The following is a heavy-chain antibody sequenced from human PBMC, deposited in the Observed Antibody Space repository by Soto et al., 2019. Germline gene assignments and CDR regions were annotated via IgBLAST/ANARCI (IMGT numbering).Heavy chain of an antibody. J-gene: IGHJ4*02. Sequence: GGSLRLSCAASGFTFSSYAMSWVRQAPGKGLEWVSAISGSGGSTYYADSVKGRFTISRDNSKNTLYLQMNSLRAEDTAVYYCAKDKHYSSSWYDPPPHFDYWGQGTLVTVSS. CDR3: AKDKHYSSSWYDPPPHFDY. CDR1: GFTFSSYA. D-gene: IGHD6-13*01. V-gene: IGHV3-23*01. CDR2: ISGSGGST.